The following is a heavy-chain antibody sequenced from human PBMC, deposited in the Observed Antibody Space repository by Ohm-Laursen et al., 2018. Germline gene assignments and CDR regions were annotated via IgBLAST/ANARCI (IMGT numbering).Heavy chain of an antibody. V-gene: IGHV4-59*10. Sequence: TLSLTCAVNGESSSGYFWSWIRQPPGKGLEWIGRIYTSGSTNYNPSLKSRVTMSVDTSKNQFSLKLSSVTAADTAVYYCAGRGYWGQGTLVTVSS. CDR2: IYTSGST. J-gene: IGHJ4*02. CDR1: GESSSGYF. CDR3: AGRGY.